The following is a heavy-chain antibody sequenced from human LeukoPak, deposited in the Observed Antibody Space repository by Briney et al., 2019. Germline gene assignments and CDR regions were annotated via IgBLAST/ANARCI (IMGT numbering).Heavy chain of an antibody. CDR2: IYYSGST. CDR3: ARVDEGSSTSNYYYYDMDV. V-gene: IGHV4-59*01. D-gene: IGHD2-2*01. CDR1: GGSISSYY. Sequence: PSETLSLTCTVSGGSISSYYWSWIRQPPGKGLEWIGYIYYSGSTNYNPSLKSRVTISVDTSKNQFSLKLSSVTAADTAVYYCARVDEGSSTSNYYYYDMDVWGQGTTVTVSS. J-gene: IGHJ6*02.